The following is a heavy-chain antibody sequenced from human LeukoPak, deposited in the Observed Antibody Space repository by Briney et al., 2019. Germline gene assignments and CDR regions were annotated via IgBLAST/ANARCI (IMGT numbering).Heavy chain of an antibody. CDR1: GGTFSSYA. V-gene: IGHV1-69*04. J-gene: IGHJ4*02. Sequence: GASVKVSCKASGGTFSSYAISRVRQAPGQRLEGLGRIIPILGIANYAQKFQGRVTITADKSTSTAYMELSSLRSEDTAVYYWASPDLLRYFDYSLDYWGQGTLVTVSS. CDR2: IIPILGIA. D-gene: IGHD3-9*01. CDR3: ASPDLLRYFDYSLDY.